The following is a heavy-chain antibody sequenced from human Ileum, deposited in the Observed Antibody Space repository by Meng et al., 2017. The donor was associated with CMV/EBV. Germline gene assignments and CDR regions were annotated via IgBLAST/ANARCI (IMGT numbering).Heavy chain of an antibody. D-gene: IGHD6-13*01. CDR1: GGSISHNSYY. J-gene: IGHJ4*02. V-gene: IGHV4-61*03. CDR2: ISYSGNT. Sequence: SDTLSLTCTVSGGSISHNSYYWMWIRQPPGKGLEWIGYISYSGNTNYNPSLKSRSTILVDTSKNHFSLKMRSVTAADTAVYYCARFGRGVAAAYFDNWGQGTLVTVSS. CDR3: ARFGRGVAAAYFDN.